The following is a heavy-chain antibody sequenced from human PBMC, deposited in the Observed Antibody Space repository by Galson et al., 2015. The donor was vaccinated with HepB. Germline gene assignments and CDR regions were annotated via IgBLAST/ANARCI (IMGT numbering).Heavy chain of an antibody. J-gene: IGHJ4*02. Sequence: LSLTCTVSGGSISRYYWFWIRQPPGKGLAWIGYIYYSGSTNYNPSLKSRVTISVDTSKNQFSLKLSSVTAADTAVYYCARGPWNYVDSWGQGTLVTVSS. CDR1: GGSISRYY. D-gene: IGHD3-3*01. V-gene: IGHV4-59*01. CDR2: IYYSGST. CDR3: ARGPWNYVDS.